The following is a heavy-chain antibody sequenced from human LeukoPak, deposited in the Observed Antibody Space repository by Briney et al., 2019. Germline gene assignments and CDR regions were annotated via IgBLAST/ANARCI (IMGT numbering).Heavy chain of an antibody. CDR1: GYTFTGYY. D-gene: IGHD3-10*01. CDR2: INPNSGDT. V-gene: IGHV1-2*02. J-gene: IGHJ4*01. Sequence: ASVKVSCKASGYTFTGYYMHWVRQAPGQGLEWMGWINPNSGDTKIAQKFQGRVTVTRDTSISTAYMELSSLRSEDTAVYFCARGYGSGEQFHFDFWGHGTLVTVSS. CDR3: ARGYGSGEQFHFDF.